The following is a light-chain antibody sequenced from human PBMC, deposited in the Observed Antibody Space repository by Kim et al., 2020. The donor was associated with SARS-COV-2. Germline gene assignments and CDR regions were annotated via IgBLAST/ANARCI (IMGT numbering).Light chain of an antibody. CDR1: QGARISY. CDR2: GAS. CDR3: QEYGSSPAYT. Sequence: RGERAIVAGRARQGARISYVAWYQQKPGQAPRLLIYGASSRATGMPDRFSGSGSGTDFTLNISRLEHVDVAVYDRQEYGSSPAYTLGQGTKLEI. J-gene: IGKJ2*01. V-gene: IGKV3-20*01.